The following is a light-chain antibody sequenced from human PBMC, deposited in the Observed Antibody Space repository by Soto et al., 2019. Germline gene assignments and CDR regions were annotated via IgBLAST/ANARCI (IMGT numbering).Light chain of an antibody. V-gene: IGLV2-14*01. CDR3: SSYTSSSTLYV. CDR2: EVS. Sequence: QYVLTQPACVSWSPGQSITISCTGTSSDVGGYNYVSWYQQHPGKAPKLMIYEVSNRPSGVSNRFSGSKSGNTASLTISGLQAEDEADYYCSSYTSSSTLYVFGTGTKV. J-gene: IGLJ1*01. CDR1: SSDVGGYNY.